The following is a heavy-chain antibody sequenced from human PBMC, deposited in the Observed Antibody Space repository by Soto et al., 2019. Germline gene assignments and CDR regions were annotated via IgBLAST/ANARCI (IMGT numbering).Heavy chain of an antibody. J-gene: IGHJ4*02. D-gene: IGHD3-22*01. CDR1: GYTFTSYD. Sequence: ASVKVSCKASGYTFTSYDINWVRQATGQGLEWMGWMNPNSGNTGYAQKFQGRVTMTRNTSISTAYMELSSLRSEDTAVYYCVTGEYDSSSYKPPEFDSWGQGALVTVSS. CDR3: VTGEYDSSSYKPPEFDS. CDR2: MNPNSGNT. V-gene: IGHV1-8*01.